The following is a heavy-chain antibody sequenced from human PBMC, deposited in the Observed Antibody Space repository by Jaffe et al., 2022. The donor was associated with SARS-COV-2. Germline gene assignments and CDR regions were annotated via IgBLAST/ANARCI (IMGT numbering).Heavy chain of an antibody. CDR1: GGSISSYY. CDR2: IYYSGST. V-gene: IGHV4-59*01. D-gene: IGHD5-12*01. Sequence: QVQLQESGPGLVKPSETLSLTCTVSGGSISSYYWSWIRQPPGKGLEWIGYIYYSGSTNYNPSLKSRVTISVDTSKNQFSLKLSSVTAADTAVYYCATGVDGMDVWGQGTTVTVSS. J-gene: IGHJ6*02. CDR3: ATGVDGMDV.